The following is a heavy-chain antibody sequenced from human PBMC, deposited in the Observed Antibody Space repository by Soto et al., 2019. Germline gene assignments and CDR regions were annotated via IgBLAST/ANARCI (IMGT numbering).Heavy chain of an antibody. V-gene: IGHV1-46*01. Sequence: ASVKVSCKASGYTFTSYHMHWVRQAPGQGLEWIGKINPNGATTSYAQKFQGRVTMTRDTSTSTVYMELSSLRSEDTAVYYCAREGPFYYHSSAYKHGPKWFDPWGQGTLVTVSS. D-gene: IGHD3-22*01. CDR3: AREGPFYYHSSAYKHGPKWFDP. CDR1: GYTFTSYH. CDR2: INPNGATT. J-gene: IGHJ5*02.